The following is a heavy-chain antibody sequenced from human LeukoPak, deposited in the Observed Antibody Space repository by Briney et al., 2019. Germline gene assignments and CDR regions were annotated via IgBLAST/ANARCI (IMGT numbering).Heavy chain of an antibody. J-gene: IGHJ4*02. CDR3: ARDRSVAGTVDY. D-gene: IGHD6-19*01. Sequence: WGSLSLSCAASGFTFSSYSMYWVRQAPGKGLEWVSFISSSSGYIYYADSVKGRFTISRDNAKNSLYLKMNSLRAEDTAVYYCARDRSVAGTVDYWGQGTLVTVSS. CDR2: ISSSSGYI. V-gene: IGHV3-21*01. CDR1: GFTFSSYS.